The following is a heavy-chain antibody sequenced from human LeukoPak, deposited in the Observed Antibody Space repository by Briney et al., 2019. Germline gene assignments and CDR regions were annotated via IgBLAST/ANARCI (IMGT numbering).Heavy chain of an antibody. Sequence: GGSLRLSCAASGFTFSSYAMSWVRQAPGKGLEWVSAISGSGGSTYYADSVKGRFTISRDNSKHTLYLQMNSLRAEDTAVYYCAKERDIVVVPAAMQVGYWGQGTLVTVSS. CDR1: GFTFSSYA. J-gene: IGHJ4*02. V-gene: IGHV3-23*01. CDR2: ISGSGGST. CDR3: AKERDIVVVPAAMQVGY. D-gene: IGHD2-2*01.